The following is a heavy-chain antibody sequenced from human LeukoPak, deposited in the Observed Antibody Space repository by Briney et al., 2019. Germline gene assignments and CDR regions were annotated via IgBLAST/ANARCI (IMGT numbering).Heavy chain of an antibody. Sequence: GGSLRLSCAASGFTFSSYAMHWVRQAPGKGLEWVANIKQDGSEKYYVDSVKGRFTISRDNAKNSLYLQMNSLRAEDTAVYYCARGAVAGDAFDIWGQGTMVTVSS. V-gene: IGHV3-7*03. CDR1: GFTFSSYA. D-gene: IGHD6-19*01. CDR2: IKQDGSEK. J-gene: IGHJ3*02. CDR3: ARGAVAGDAFDI.